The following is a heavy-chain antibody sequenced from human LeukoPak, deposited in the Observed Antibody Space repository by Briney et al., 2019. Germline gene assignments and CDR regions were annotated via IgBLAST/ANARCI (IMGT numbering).Heavy chain of an antibody. CDR1: GLTFSDYG. J-gene: IGHJ5*02. CDR3: AKGGSASHNWFDP. CDR2: ILNDGSNE. Sequence: GGSLRLSCAASGLTFSDYGMHWVRQAPGKGLEWVAFILNDGSNEYYPDSVKGRFTISRVNSRNTLYLQMNSLRAEDTAVYYCAKGGSASHNWFDPWGQGTLVTVSS. V-gene: IGHV3-30*02. D-gene: IGHD2-2*01.